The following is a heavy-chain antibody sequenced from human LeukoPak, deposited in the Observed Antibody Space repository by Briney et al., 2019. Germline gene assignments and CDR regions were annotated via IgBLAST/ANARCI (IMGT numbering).Heavy chain of an antibody. CDR1: GYTFTGYY. J-gene: IGHJ6*04. CDR2: INPNSGGT. D-gene: IGHD3-9*01. Sequence: ASVKVSCKASGYTFTGYYMHWVRQAPGRGLEWMGWINPNSGGTNYAQKFQGRVTMTRDTSISTAFMELSRLRSDDTAVYYCARLKSITYYDILTGPDVWGKGTTVTVSS. V-gene: IGHV1-2*02. CDR3: ARLKSITYYDILTGPDV.